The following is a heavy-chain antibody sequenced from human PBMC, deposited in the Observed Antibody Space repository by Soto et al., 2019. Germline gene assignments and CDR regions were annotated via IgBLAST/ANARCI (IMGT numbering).Heavy chain of an antibody. Sequence: PGGSLRLSCAASGFTVSSNYMSWVRQAPGKGLEWVSFIYGGSRTYYADSVKGRFTISRANSKNTLNLPMKSLRREDAAGSPHCCRNSWGPGTVVTVSS. CDR3: CCRNS. CDR2: IYGGSRT. V-gene: IGHV3-53*01. CDR1: GFTVSSNY. J-gene: IGHJ3*01. D-gene: IGHD2-2*01.